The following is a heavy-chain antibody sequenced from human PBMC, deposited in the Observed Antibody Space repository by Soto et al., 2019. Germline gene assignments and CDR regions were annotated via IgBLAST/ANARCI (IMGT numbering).Heavy chain of an antibody. CDR2: IYHSGST. V-gene: IGHV4-30-2*01. Sequence: SETLSLTCGVSGGSISSGGYSWSWIRQPPGKGLEWIGYIYHSGSTYYNPSLKSRVTISVDRSKNQFSLKLSSVTAADTAVYYCARTYILGDVDTYFDYWCQGTPGPVYS. J-gene: IGHJ4*02. CDR3: ARTYILGDVDTYFDY. CDR1: GGSISSGGYS. D-gene: IGHD1-26*01.